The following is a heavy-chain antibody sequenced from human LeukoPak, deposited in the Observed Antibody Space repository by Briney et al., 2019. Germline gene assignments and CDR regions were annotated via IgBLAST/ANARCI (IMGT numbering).Heavy chain of an antibody. V-gene: IGHV3-33*01. CDR1: GFTFSSYG. CDR2: MWYDGSNK. Sequence: PGGSLRLSCAASGFTFSSYGMPWVRQAPGKGLEWVAVMWYDGSNKYYADSVKGRFTISRDNSKNTLYLQMNSLRAEDTAVYYCARDNYYDSSGYFDYWGQGTLVTVSS. J-gene: IGHJ4*02. D-gene: IGHD3-22*01. CDR3: ARDNYYDSSGYFDY.